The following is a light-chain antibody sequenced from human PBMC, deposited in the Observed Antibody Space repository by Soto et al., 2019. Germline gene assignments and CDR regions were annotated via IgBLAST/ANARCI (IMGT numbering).Light chain of an antibody. Sequence: QSVLTQPPSVSDAPRQRVTISCSGSSSNIGNNAVNWYQQLPGKAPKLLIYYDDLLPSGVSDRFSGSKSGTSASLAISGLQSEDEADYYCVEWDDSLSGVVFGGGTKLTVL. CDR3: VEWDDSLSGVV. V-gene: IGLV1-36*01. CDR1: SSNIGNNA. J-gene: IGLJ2*01. CDR2: YDD.